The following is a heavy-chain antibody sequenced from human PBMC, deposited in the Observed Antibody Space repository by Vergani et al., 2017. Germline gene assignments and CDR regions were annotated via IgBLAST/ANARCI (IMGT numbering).Heavy chain of an antibody. J-gene: IGHJ6*02. CDR3: AREGFYDNIRGTYRPPSYYGMGV. Sequence: QVRLQESGPGLVKPSETLSLTCTISGGPIGRYYWTWIRQPPGQGLEWRGNVYESGKTDYNPSFRSRVSMSLYMSRNQFSLTLSSVTASDTAVYYCAREGFYDNIRGTYRPPSYYGMGVWGQGTKVTVAS. CDR1: GGPIGRYY. D-gene: IGHD3-16*02. CDR2: VYESGKT. V-gene: IGHV4-59*01.